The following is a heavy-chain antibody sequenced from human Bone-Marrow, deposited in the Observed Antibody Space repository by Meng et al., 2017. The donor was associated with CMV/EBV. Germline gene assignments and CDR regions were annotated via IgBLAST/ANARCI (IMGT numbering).Heavy chain of an antibody. V-gene: IGHV3-53*01. CDR1: GFTVSSNY. CDR2: IYSGGSI. CDR3: AKDISPLFGVGDNWFDP. Sequence: GESLKISCAASGFTVSSNYMSWVRQAPGKGLEWVSVIYSGGSIYYADSVKGRFTISRDNSKNTLYLQMNSLRAEDTAVYYCAKDISPLFGVGDNWFDPWGQGTLVTVSS. J-gene: IGHJ5*02. D-gene: IGHD3-3*01.